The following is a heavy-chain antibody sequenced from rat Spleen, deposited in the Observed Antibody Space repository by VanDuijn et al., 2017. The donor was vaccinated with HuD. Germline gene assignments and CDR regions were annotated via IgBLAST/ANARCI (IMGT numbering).Heavy chain of an antibody. CDR1: GFTFNNYW. D-gene: IGHD1-12*03. Sequence: EVQLVESGGGLVQPGRSLKLSCVASGFTFNNYWMTWIRQAPGKGLDWVASITNTGDSTYYPDSVKGRFTISRDNAKSTLYLQMNSLRSEDTATYYCTRAMVIPYWYFDFWGPGTMVTVSS. V-gene: IGHV5-31*01. CDR2: ITNTGDST. CDR3: TRAMVIPYWYFDF. J-gene: IGHJ1*01.